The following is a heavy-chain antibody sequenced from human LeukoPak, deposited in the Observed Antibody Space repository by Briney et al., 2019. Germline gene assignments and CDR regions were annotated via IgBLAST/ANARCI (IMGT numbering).Heavy chain of an antibody. Sequence: SVKVSCKASGGTFSSYAISWVRQAPGQGLEWMGGIIPIFGTANYAQKFQGRVTITADKSTSTAYMELSSLRSEDTAVYYCARDPLTYYYDSSGCSYFDYWGQGTLVTVSS. V-gene: IGHV1-69*06. D-gene: IGHD3-22*01. CDR3: ARDPLTYYYDSSGCSYFDY. J-gene: IGHJ4*02. CDR1: GGTFSSYA. CDR2: IIPIFGTA.